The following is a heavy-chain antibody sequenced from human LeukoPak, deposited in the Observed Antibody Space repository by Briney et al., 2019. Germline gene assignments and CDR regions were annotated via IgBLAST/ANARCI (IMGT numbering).Heavy chain of an antibody. CDR1: GGSISSYY. D-gene: IGHD1-1*01. CDR3: ARGITPTGTCFDY. Sequence: PSETLSLTCTVSGGSISSYYWSWIRQPPGKGLEWIGYIYYSGSTNYNPSLKSRVTISVDTSKNQFSLQLNSVTPEDTAVYYCARGITPTGTCFDYWGQGTLVTVSS. V-gene: IGHV4-59*12. J-gene: IGHJ4*02. CDR2: IYYSGST.